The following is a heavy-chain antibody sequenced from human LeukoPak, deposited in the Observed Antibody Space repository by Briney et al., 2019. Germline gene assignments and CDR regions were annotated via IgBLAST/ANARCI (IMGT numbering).Heavy chain of an antibody. CDR1: GGSFSGYY. CDR3: ARGDSSSWSLPGFDP. CDR2: INHSGST. D-gene: IGHD6-13*01. J-gene: IGHJ5*02. Sequence: KSSETLSLTCAVYGGSFSGYYWSWIRQPPGKGLEWIGEINHSGSTNYNPSLKSRVTISVDTSKNQFSLKLSSVTAADTAVYYCARGDSSSWSLPGFDPWGQGTLVTVPS. V-gene: IGHV4-34*01.